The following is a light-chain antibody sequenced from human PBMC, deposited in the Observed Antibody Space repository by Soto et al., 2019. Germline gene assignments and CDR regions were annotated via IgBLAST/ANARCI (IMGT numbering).Light chain of an antibody. CDR3: QQYGTSPFT. J-gene: IGKJ3*01. Sequence: EFVLTQSPGTLSFSPGERATLSCRASQSVSSSYLAWYQQKPGQAPRLLIYGASSRATGIPDRFSGSGSGTDFTLTISRLEPEDFAVYYCQQYGTSPFTFGPGTKVDIK. V-gene: IGKV3-20*01. CDR1: QSVSSSY. CDR2: GAS.